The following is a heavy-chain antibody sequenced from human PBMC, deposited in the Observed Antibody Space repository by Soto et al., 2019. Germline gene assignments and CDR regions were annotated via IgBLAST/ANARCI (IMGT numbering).Heavy chain of an antibody. CDR3: ARTLLRYFHWPPQTFDY. V-gene: IGHV1-18*01. CDR1: GYTFTSYG. CDR2: ISAYNGNT. Sequence: ASVKVSCKASGYTFTSYGISWVRQAPGQGFEWMGWISAYNGNTNYAQKLQGRVTMTTDTSTSTAYMELRSLRSDDTAVYYCARTLLRYFHWPPQTFDYWGQATLVTVSS. J-gene: IGHJ4*02. D-gene: IGHD3-9*01.